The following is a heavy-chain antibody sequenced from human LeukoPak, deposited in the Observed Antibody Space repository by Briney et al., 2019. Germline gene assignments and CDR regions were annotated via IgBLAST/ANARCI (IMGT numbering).Heavy chain of an antibody. CDR1: GFTFDDYA. D-gene: IGHD6-13*01. CDR2: ISGDGGST. Sequence: GGSLRLACPASGFTFDDYAMHWVRQPPGKGLEWVSLISGDGGSTYYADSVKGRFTISRDNSKNSLYLQMNSLRTEDTALYYCAKALPEVNIAAAGNNWGQGTLVTVSS. CDR3: AKALPEVNIAAAGNN. V-gene: IGHV3-43*02. J-gene: IGHJ4*02.